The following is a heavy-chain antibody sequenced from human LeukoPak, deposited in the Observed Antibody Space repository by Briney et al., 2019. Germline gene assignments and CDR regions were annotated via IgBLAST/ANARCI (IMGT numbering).Heavy chain of an antibody. Sequence: SETLSLTCTVSGGSISSYYWSWIRQPPGKGLEWIGYIYYSGSTNYNPSLKSRVTISVDTSKNQFSLKLSSVTAADTAVYYCARVVYRHDYYMDVWGKGTTVTVSS. D-gene: IGHD5/OR15-5a*01. CDR1: GGSISSYY. CDR3: ARVVYRHDYYMDV. J-gene: IGHJ6*03. CDR2: IYYSGST. V-gene: IGHV4-59*01.